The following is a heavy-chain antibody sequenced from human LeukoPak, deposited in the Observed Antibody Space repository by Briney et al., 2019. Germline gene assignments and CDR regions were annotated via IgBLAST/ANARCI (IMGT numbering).Heavy chain of an antibody. CDR2: IYPGDSDT. CDR1: GYSFTSYW. CDR3: ARPGTMVRGVIDY. J-gene: IGHJ4*02. Sequence: GESLQISCQGSGYSFTSYWIGWVRQMPGKGLEWMGIIYPGDSDTRYSPSFQGQVTISADKSISTAYLQWSSLKASDTAMYYCARPGTMVRGVIDYWGQGTLVTVSS. V-gene: IGHV5-51*01. D-gene: IGHD3-10*01.